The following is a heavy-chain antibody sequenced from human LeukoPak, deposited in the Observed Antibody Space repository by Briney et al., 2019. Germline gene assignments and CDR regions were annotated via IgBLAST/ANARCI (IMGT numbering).Heavy chain of an antibody. CDR3: VKAPSGLIKGSYDV. CDR1: GFTFSSCG. J-gene: IGHJ3*01. Sequence: GGSLRLSCAASGFTFSSCGMHWVRQAPGKGLEWVAVITYDGDTTYFEDSVKGRFTISRDTSKSTLYLQMNSLGAEDTAVYYCVKAPSGLIKGSYDVWGQGTMVTVSS. CDR2: ITYDGDTT. V-gene: IGHV3-30*18. D-gene: IGHD3-10*01.